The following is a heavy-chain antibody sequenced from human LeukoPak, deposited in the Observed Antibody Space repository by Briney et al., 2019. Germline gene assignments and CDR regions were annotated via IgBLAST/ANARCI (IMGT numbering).Heavy chain of an antibody. CDR1: GFTFSSYW. V-gene: IGHV3-7*01. J-gene: IGHJ4*02. D-gene: IGHD5-18*01. CDR3: AREGLGYSYGLFDY. Sequence: GGSLRLSCAASGFTFSSYWMSWVSQAPGKGLEWVANIKQDGREKYYVDSVKGRFTISRDNAKNSLYLQMNSLRAEDTAVYYCAREGLGYSYGLFDYWGQGTLVTVSS. CDR2: IKQDGREK.